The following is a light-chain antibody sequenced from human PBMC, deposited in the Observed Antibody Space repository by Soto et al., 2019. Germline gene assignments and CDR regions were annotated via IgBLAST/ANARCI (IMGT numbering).Light chain of an antibody. V-gene: IGKV3-11*01. CDR2: DAS. Sequence: VVLTQSPATVSVSPLERATLSCMTSLSVSVYLDWYQQKPGQAPRLLISDASNRATGIPARFSGSGAGTDFTLTISSLEPEDFAVYYCHQRQYWPPITCGQGTQLEIK. CDR3: HQRQYWPPIT. J-gene: IGKJ5*01. CDR1: LSVSVY.